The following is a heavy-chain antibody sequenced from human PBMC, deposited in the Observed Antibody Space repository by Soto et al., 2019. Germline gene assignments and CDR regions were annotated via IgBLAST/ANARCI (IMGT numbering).Heavy chain of an antibody. J-gene: IGHJ6*02. CDR1: GGTFSSYA. Sequence: QVQLVQSGAEVKKPGSSMKVSCKASGGTFSSYAISWVRQAPGQGLEWMGGIIPIFGTADYAQKFHGRVTITADESTSTAYMELSSLRSEDTAVYYCARGITGTVTYYYGWDVWGQGTTVTVSS. CDR2: IIPIFGTA. V-gene: IGHV1-69*12. CDR3: ARGITGTVTYYYGWDV. D-gene: IGHD1-20*01.